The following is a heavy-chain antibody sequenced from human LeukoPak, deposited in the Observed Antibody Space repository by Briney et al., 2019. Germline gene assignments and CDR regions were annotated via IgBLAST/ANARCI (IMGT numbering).Heavy chain of an antibody. J-gene: IGHJ4*02. CDR3: ARGLRVGNTGYYFDS. V-gene: IGHV4-59*01. CDR1: SGSISSNF. Sequence: SETLSLTCTVSSGSISSNFWSWVRQPLGKGLEWIGYVYYSGTTSYNASLKSRVTMSVDTSKNQFSLNLKSMTAADTALYYCARGLRVGNTGYYFDSWGQGTLVTVSS. D-gene: IGHD1-26*01. CDR2: VYYSGTT.